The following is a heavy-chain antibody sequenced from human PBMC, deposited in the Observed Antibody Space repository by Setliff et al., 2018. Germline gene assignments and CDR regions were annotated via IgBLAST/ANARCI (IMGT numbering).Heavy chain of an antibody. Sequence: ASMKVSCKTSGYIFTSYGISWVRLAPGQGLEWMGWISAYNGNTNYAQKLQGRVTMTTDTSTTTAYMELRSLRSDDTAVYYCARDVSADSGSYFSLPLPGFLDYWGQGTLVTVSS. CDR3: ARDVSADSGSYFSLPLPGFLDY. CDR1: GYIFTSYG. D-gene: IGHD1-26*01. V-gene: IGHV1-18*01. J-gene: IGHJ4*02. CDR2: ISAYNGNT.